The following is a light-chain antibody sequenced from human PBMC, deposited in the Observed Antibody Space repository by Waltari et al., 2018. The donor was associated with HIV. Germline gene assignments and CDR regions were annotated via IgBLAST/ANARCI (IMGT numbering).Light chain of an antibody. V-gene: IGKV1-39*01. J-gene: IGKJ1*01. CDR1: QTISSY. Sequence: DIQMTQSPSSPSASVGDRVTITCRASQTISSYLNWYQQKLGKAPKLLIYGASSLQSGVPSRFSGSGSGTAFTLTISSLQPEDFATYYCQQSFSTPWTFGQGTKVEIK. CDR3: QQSFSTPWT. CDR2: GAS.